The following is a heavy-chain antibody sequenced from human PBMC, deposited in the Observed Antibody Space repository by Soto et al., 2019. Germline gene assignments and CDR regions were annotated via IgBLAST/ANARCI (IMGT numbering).Heavy chain of an antibody. CDR3: AKDGDVVVVAAYGMDV. J-gene: IGHJ6*02. D-gene: IGHD2-15*01. V-gene: IGHV3-30*18. CDR2: ISYDGSNK. CDR1: GFTFSSYG. Sequence: GSLRLSCAASGFTFSSYGMHWVRQAPGKGLEWVAVISYDGSNKYYADSVKGRFTISRDNSKNTLYLQMNSLRAEDTAEYYCAKDGDVVVVAAYGMDVWGQGT.